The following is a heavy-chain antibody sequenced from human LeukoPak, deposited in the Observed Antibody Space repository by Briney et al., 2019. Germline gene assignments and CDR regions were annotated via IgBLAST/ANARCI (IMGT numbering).Heavy chain of an antibody. CDR2: IYWNDDK. D-gene: IGHD3-22*01. CDR3: AHSTGASYFYYDSSGYSPHFGY. J-gene: IGHJ4*02. Sequence: SGPTLVKPTQTLTLTCTFSGFSLSTSGVGVGWIRQPPGKALEWLALIYWNDDKRYSPSLKSRLTITKDTSKNQVVLTMTNMDPVDTATYYCAHSTGASYFYYDSSGYSPHFGYWGQGTLVTVSS. V-gene: IGHV2-5*01. CDR1: GFSLSTSGVG.